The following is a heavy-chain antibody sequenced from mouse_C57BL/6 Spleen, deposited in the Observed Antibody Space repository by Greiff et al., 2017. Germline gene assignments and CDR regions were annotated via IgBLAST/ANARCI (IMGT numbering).Heavy chain of an antibody. CDR2: ISSGSSTI. V-gene: IGHV5-17*01. CDR1: GFTFSDYG. CDR3: ARKDLLSLYAMDY. D-gene: IGHD1-1*02. Sequence: EVQRVESGGGLVKPGGSLKLSCAASGFTFSDYGMHWVRQAPEKGLEWVAYISSGSSTIYYADTVKGRFTISRDNAKNTLFLQMTSLRSEDTAMYYCARKDLLSLYAMDYWGQGTSVTVSS. J-gene: IGHJ4*01.